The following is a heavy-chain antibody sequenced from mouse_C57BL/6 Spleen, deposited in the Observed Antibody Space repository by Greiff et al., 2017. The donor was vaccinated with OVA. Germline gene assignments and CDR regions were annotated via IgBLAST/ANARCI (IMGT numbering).Heavy chain of an antibody. V-gene: IGHV1-81*01. CDR3: AREGGYAPH. D-gene: IGHD2-2*01. J-gene: IGHJ3*01. CDR2: LYPRSGNT. Sequence: QVQLQQSGAELARPGASVKLSCKASGYTFTSYGISWVKQRTGQGLELIGALYPRSGNTYYNEKFKGKATLTADKSSSTAYMELRSLTSEDSAVYFCAREGGYAPHWGQGTLVTVSA. CDR1: GYTFTSYG.